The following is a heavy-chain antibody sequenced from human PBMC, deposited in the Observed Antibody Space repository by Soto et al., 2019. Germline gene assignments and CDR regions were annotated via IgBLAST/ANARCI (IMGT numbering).Heavy chain of an antibody. V-gene: IGHV3-30*18. CDR2: ISYDGSNK. CDR1: GFTFSSYG. Sequence: GGSPRLSCAASGFTFSSYGMHWVRQAPGKGLEWVAVISYDGSNKYYADSVKGRFTISRDNSKNTLYLQMNSLRAEDTAVYYCAKTRGRRDGYNLGDYFDYWGQGTLVTVSS. J-gene: IGHJ4*02. CDR3: AKTRGRRDGYNLGDYFDY. D-gene: IGHD5-12*01.